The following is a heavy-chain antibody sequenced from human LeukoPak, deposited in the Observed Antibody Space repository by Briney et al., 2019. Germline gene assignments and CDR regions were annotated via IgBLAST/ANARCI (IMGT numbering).Heavy chain of an antibody. V-gene: IGHV1-2*02. CDR1: GYTFTGYY. Sequence: ASVKVSCKASGYTFTGYYMHWVRQAPGQGLEWMGWINPNSGGTNYAQKFQGRVTMTRDTSISTAYMELSRLRSDDTAVYYCARSTGRWGFFDYWGQGTLLTVSS. CDR3: ARSTGRWGFFDY. CDR2: INPNSGGT. D-gene: IGHD5-24*01. J-gene: IGHJ4*02.